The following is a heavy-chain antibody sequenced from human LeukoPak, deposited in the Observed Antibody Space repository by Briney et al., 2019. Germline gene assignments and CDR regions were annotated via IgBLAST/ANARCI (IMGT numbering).Heavy chain of an antibody. Sequence: SQTLSLTCTVSGGSISSGGYYWSWIRQPPGKGLEWIGYIYYSGSTYYNPSLKSRVTISVDTSKNQFSLKLSSVTAADTAVYYCARAVGDQLDFDYWGQGTLVTVSS. D-gene: IGHD1-26*01. CDR2: IYYSGST. J-gene: IGHJ4*02. CDR1: GGSISSGGYY. CDR3: ARAVGDQLDFDY. V-gene: IGHV4-31*03.